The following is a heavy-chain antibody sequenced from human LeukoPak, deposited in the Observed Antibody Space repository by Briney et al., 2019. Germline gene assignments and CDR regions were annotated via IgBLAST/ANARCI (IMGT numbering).Heavy chain of an antibody. CDR1: GYSISSCYY. CDR3: ARVHSWSGPDF. V-gene: IGHV4-38-2*02. J-gene: IGHJ4*02. Sequence: SETLSLTCTVSGYSISSCYYWGWIRQPPGKGLEWIGSIYHSGSTYYSPSLKSRVSISIDTSKNQFSLNLSSVTAADTAIYSCARVHSWSGPDFWGQGTLVTASS. D-gene: IGHD3-3*01. CDR2: IYHSGST.